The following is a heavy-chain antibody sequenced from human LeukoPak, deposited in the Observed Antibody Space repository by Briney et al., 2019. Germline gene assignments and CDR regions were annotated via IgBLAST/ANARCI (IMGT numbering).Heavy chain of an antibody. Sequence: SETLSLTCTVSGGSMSSFNWWSWVRQSPGEGLEWIGEVYHTGSTNRNPSLRSRVTISVDNSKNQFSRKLDSVTAADTAVYYCARTVAAAAPYYLDFWGQGTLVTVSP. V-gene: IGHV4-4*02. J-gene: IGHJ4*02. CDR2: VYHTGST. D-gene: IGHD2-15*01. CDR3: ARTVAAAAPYYLDF. CDR1: GGSMSSFNW.